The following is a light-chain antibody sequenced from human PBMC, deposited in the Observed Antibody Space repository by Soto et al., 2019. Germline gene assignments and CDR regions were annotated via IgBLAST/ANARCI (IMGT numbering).Light chain of an antibody. V-gene: IGKV1-39*01. Sequence: DIQMTQSPSSLSASVADRVTITLRASQTVSIYLKWYRQKPGKAPELLIFAASDLQSGVPSRFSGSGSGTDFTLTISSLQPEDFATYYCQQTYSSPQTFGQGTKVDIK. CDR3: QQTYSSPQT. CDR2: AAS. CDR1: QTVSIY. J-gene: IGKJ1*01.